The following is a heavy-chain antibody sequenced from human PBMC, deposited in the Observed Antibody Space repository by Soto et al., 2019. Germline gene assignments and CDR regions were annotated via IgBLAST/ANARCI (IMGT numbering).Heavy chain of an antibody. CDR3: ARGGAVAGYYYYGMDV. Sequence: GASVKVSCKASGYTFTSYDINWVRQATGQGLEWMGWMNPNSGNTGYAQKFQGRVTMTRNTSISTAYVELSSLRSEDTAVYYCARGGAVAGYYYYGMDVWGQGTTVTVSS. J-gene: IGHJ6*02. CDR2: MNPNSGNT. D-gene: IGHD6-19*01. V-gene: IGHV1-8*01. CDR1: GYTFTSYD.